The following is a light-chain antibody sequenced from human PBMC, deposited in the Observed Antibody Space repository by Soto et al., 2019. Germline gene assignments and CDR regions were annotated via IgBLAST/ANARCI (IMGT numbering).Light chain of an antibody. J-gene: IGKJ5*01. Sequence: EIVMTQSPATLSVSPGERATLSCRASQSVSSNLAWYHQKPGQAPRLLIYGASTRATGIPARLSVSGSGTGFTLTIISLQSEEFAVYYCHQYNNWLPITFGQGTRLEIK. V-gene: IGKV3-15*01. CDR3: HQYNNWLPIT. CDR1: QSVSSN. CDR2: GAS.